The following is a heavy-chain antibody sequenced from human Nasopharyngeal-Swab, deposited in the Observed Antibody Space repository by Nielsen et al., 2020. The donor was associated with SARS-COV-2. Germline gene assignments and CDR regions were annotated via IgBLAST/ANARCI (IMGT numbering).Heavy chain of an antibody. CDR3: ARPYSNYGASYYYYYYMDV. Sequence: ASVKVSCKASGYTFTSYAMHWVRQAPGQRLEWMGWINAGNGNTKYSQKFQGRVTITRDTSASTAYMELSSLRSEDTAVYYCARPYSNYGASYYYYYYMDVWGKGTTVTVSS. V-gene: IGHV1-3*01. CDR1: GYTFTSYA. CDR2: INAGNGNT. D-gene: IGHD4-11*01. J-gene: IGHJ6*03.